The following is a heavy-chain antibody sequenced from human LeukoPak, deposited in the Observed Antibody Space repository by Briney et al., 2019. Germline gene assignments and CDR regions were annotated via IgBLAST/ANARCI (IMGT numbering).Heavy chain of an antibody. CDR2: IYYSGST. J-gene: IGHJ4*02. CDR1: GDSLNSYY. V-gene: IGHV4-59*01. Sequence: SETLSLTCTVSGDSLNSYYWSWLRQPPGKGLEWIGYIYYSGSTNYNPSLTSRGTISVDTSKNQFSLILTSVTAADPAGYFFTQGRIQLGYWGQGTLSTVSP. D-gene: IGHD5-18*01. CDR3: TQGRIQLGY.